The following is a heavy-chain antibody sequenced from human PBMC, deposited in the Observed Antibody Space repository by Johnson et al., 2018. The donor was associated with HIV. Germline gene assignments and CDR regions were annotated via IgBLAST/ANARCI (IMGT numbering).Heavy chain of an antibody. CDR2: SNWNGGST. D-gene: IGHD1-26*01. Sequence: VQLVESGGGVVRPGGSLRLSCAASGFTFDDYGMSWVRQAPGKGLEWVSGSNWNGGSTGYGDSVKGRFTISRDNSKNTLYLQMNSLRAEDMAVYYCAGLGGSHDAFDIWGQGTMVTVSS. J-gene: IGHJ3*02. CDR1: GFTFDDYG. CDR3: AGLGGSHDAFDI. V-gene: IGHV3-20*04.